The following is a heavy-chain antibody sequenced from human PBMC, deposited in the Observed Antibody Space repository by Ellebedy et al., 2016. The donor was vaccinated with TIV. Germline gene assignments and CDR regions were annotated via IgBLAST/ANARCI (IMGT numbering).Heavy chain of an antibody. CDR1: NGSIATHF. CDR3: AKHRRANTGYSFDR. CDR2: MFYSGST. D-gene: IGHD3-9*01. J-gene: IGHJ4*02. Sequence: MPSETLSLTCTVSNGSIATHFWSWIRQPPGRGLEWIGYMFYSGSTKSNPSLRRRLTISIGTSKNQMSLRFSSVTAADTAVYFCAKHRRANTGYSFDRWGRGTLVTVSS. V-gene: IGHV4-59*08.